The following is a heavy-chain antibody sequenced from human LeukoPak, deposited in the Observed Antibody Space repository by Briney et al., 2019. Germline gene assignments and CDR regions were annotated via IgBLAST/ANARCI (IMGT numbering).Heavy chain of an antibody. J-gene: IGHJ4*02. D-gene: IGHD1-26*01. V-gene: IGHV3-30*18. CDR3: AKDRAPLVGAKYFDY. CDR1: GFTFSCYG. Sequence: GGSLRLSCAASGFTFSCYGMHWVRQAPGKGLEGVAVISYDGSNKYYADSVKGRFTISRDNSKNTLYLQMNSLRAEDTAVYYCAKDRAPLVGAKYFDYWGQGTLVTVSS. CDR2: ISYDGSNK.